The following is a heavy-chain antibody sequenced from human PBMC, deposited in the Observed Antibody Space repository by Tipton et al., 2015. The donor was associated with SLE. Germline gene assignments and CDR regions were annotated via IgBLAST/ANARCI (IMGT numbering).Heavy chain of an antibody. CDR2: IYLGETT. V-gene: IGHV4-61*09. CDR3: ARLDSSGYRVVY. D-gene: IGHD3-22*01. CDR1: GGSISSAVYY. J-gene: IGHJ4*02. Sequence: TLSLTCNVSGGSISSAVYYWSWIRQPAGQGLEWIGDIYLGETTDYNPSLESRVTISIDKSRNQFSLRLNSLTAADTAVYYCARLDSSGYRVVYWGQGTLVTVSS.